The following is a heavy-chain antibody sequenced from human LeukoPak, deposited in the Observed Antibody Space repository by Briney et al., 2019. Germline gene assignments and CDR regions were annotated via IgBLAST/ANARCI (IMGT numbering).Heavy chain of an antibody. J-gene: IGHJ5*02. D-gene: IGHD6-19*01. CDR1: GGTFSSYA. Sequence: SVKVSCTASGGTFSSYAISWVRQAPGQGLEWMGGIIPIFGTANYAQKFQGRVTITADESTSTAYMELSSLRSEDTAVYYCAGGIAVAGTWFDPWGQGTLVTVSS. V-gene: IGHV1-69*13. CDR2: IIPIFGTA. CDR3: AGGIAVAGTWFDP.